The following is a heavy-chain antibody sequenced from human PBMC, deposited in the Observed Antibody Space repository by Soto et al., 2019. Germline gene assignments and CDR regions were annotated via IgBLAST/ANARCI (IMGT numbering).Heavy chain of an antibody. J-gene: IGHJ6*02. D-gene: IGHD3-3*01. CDR2: IVVGSGNT. CDR3: AADRYYDFWSGPYSYGMDV. Sequence: ASVKVSCKASGFTFTSSAVQWVRQARGQRLEWIGWIVVGSGNTNYAQKFQERVTITRDMSTSTAHMELSSLRSEDTAVYYCAADRYYDFWSGPYSYGMDVWGQGTTVTVSS. CDR1: GFTFTSSA. V-gene: IGHV1-58*01.